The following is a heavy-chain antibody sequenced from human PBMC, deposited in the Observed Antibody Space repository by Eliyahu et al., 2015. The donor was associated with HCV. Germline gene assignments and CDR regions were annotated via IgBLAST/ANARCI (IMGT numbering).Heavy chain of an antibody. Sequence: EVQLVESGGGLVXPXGSLRLSCAASGLTXXNXWMSCVRQXPGXGLEXVGRIKSKTNGGTTDYAAPVKGRFTISRDDSKNTLFLQMNSLKTEDTAVYYCTTDWKVGVTVPVWFDYWGPGTLVTVSS. CDR1: GLTXXNXW. J-gene: IGHJ4*02. D-gene: IGHD1-26*01. CDR3: TTDWKVGVTVPVWFDY. V-gene: IGHV3-15*01. CDR2: IKSKTNGGTT.